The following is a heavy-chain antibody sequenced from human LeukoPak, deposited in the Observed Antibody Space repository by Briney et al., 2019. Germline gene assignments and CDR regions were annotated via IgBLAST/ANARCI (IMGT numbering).Heavy chain of an antibody. J-gene: IGHJ4*02. V-gene: IGHV3-43D*04. CDR1: GCTFDDYA. CDR2: ISWDGGST. D-gene: IGHD2-2*01. Sequence: SGGSLRLSCAASGCTFDDYALHWVRQPPGKGLEWVSLISWDGGSTYYADSVKGRSTISRDNSKNSLYLQKDSLRAEHTAWYYCAKDHCSSTSCYADYWGQGTLVTVSS. CDR3: AKDHCSSTSCYADY.